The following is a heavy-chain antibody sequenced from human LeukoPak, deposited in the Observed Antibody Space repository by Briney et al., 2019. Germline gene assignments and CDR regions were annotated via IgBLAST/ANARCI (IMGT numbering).Heavy chain of an antibody. CDR3: TTCTSGSYRHDY. CDR1: GFTFSNAW. CDR2: IKSKTDGGTT. J-gene: IGHJ4*02. Sequence: GSLRLSCAASGFTFSNAWMNWVRQAPGKGLEWVGRIKSKTDGGTTDYAAPVKGRFTISRDDSKNTLYLQMNSLRTEDTAVYYCTTCTSGSYRHDYWGQGTLVTVSS. V-gene: IGHV3-15*07. D-gene: IGHD1-26*01.